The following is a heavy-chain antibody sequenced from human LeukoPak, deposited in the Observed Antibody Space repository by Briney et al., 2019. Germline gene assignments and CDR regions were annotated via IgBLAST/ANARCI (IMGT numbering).Heavy chain of an antibody. D-gene: IGHD4/OR15-4a*01. Sequence: GGSLRRSCAASGFTFSSYSMNWVRQAPGKGLEWVANIKQDGSEKSYVDSVKGRFTISRDNAKNSLFLQMNSLRAEDTAIYYCARPTRGLTTDYWGQGTLVTVSS. CDR2: IKQDGSEK. CDR3: ARPTRGLTTDY. J-gene: IGHJ4*02. V-gene: IGHV3-7*03. CDR1: GFTFSSYS.